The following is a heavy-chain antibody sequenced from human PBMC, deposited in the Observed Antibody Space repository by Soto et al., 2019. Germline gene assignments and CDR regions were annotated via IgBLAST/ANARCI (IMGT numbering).Heavy chain of an antibody. J-gene: IGHJ4*01. CDR1: GYTFTDYY. D-gene: IGHD4-4*01. CDR2: INPKNGAT. CDR3: AKDRRMNTPTTLVD. Sequence: QVRLVQSGAEMKNPGASVRISCEASGYTFTDYYLHWVRQAPGQGLQWLGCINPKNGATDYAQTFQDRVAMTRDTAISAAYLDVSRLTSDDTAVYYCAKDRRMNTPTTLVDWGHGTLVTVSS. V-gene: IGHV1-2*02.